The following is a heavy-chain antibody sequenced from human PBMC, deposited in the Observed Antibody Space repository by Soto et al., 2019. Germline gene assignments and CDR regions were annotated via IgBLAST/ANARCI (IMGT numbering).Heavy chain of an antibody. CDR1: GGSVSTGMKY. CDR2: MYKTGET. J-gene: IGHJ6*02. CDR3: MKAHESGDFLGMSV. V-gene: IGHV4-61*01. D-gene: IGHD3-10*01. Sequence: SETLSVTCTVSGGSVSTGMKYWGWVRQPPGKALEFIGYMYKTGETLLISSLKSRVTLSMETSKNQFSLTLSSVTAADTAVYFCMKAHESGDFLGMSVWGPGTTVTVSS.